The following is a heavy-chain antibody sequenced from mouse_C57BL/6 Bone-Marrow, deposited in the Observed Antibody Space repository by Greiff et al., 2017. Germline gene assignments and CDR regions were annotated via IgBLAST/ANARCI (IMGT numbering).Heavy chain of an antibody. J-gene: IGHJ1*03. Sequence: EVQLQQSGTVLARPGASVKMSCKTSGYTFTSYWMHWVKQRPGQGLEWIGAIYPGNSDTSYNQKFKGKAKLTAVTSASTAYMELSSLTNEDSAVYYCTMITTGGLKYFDVWGTGTTVTVSS. CDR3: TMITTGGLKYFDV. V-gene: IGHV1-5*01. CDR2: IYPGNSDT. D-gene: IGHD2-4*01. CDR1: GYTFTSYW.